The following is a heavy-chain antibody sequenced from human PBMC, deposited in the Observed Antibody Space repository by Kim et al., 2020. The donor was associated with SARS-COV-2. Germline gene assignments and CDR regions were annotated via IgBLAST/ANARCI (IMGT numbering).Heavy chain of an antibody. J-gene: IGHJ4*02. Sequence: GNTKYSQKFQGRVTITRDTSASTAYMELSSLRSEDTAVYYCAREGWVAVYWGQGTLVTVSS. V-gene: IGHV1-3*01. CDR2: GNT. D-gene: IGHD6-19*01. CDR3: AREGWVAVY.